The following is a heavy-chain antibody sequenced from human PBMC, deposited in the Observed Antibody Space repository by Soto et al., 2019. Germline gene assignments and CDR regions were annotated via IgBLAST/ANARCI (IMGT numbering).Heavy chain of an antibody. V-gene: IGHV4-4*07. D-gene: IGHD3-3*01. Sequence: SETLSLTCTVSGGSMTSYYWTWIRQPAGKGLEWIGRVYSSGGTHYNPSLKGRVTISLDTSKNQFSLRLLSVTDADTAVYFCARGQRFSDWFDPWGKGTLVTVSS. J-gene: IGHJ5*02. CDR2: VYSSGGT. CDR3: ARGQRFSDWFDP. CDR1: GGSMTSYY.